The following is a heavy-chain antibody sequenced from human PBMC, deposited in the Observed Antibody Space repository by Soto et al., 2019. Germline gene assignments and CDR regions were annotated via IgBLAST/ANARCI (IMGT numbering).Heavy chain of an antibody. CDR2: ISGSGGST. D-gene: IGHD4-4*01. J-gene: IGHJ4*02. CDR3: AKDENTVRPPPPGYFDY. CDR1: GFTFSSYA. V-gene: IGHV3-23*01. Sequence: EVQLLESGGGLVQPGGSLRLSCAASGFTFSSYAMSWVRQAPGKGLEWVSAISGSGGSTYYADSVKGRFTISRDNSKNTLYLQMNSLRAEDTAVYYCAKDENTVRPPPPGYFDYWGQGTLVTVSS.